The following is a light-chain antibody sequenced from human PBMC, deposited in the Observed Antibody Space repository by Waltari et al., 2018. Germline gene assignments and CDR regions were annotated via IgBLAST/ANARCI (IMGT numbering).Light chain of an antibody. CDR2: GAA. J-gene: IGKJ1*01. CDR3: LRHGDYPAT. V-gene: IGKV1-17*03. Sequence: DIQLTQSPSVLSASVGDRVTITCRASQDIKNFLAWFQQRPGKVPRRLIYGAASLQSGAPSRFSGSGSGTDFTLTITSLQPEDFGTYYCLRHGDYPATFGPGTRVDIK. CDR1: QDIKNF.